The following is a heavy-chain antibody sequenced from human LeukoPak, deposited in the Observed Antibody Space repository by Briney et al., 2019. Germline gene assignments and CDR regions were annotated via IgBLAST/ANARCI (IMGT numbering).Heavy chain of an antibody. Sequence: GGSLRLSCAASGFTFSNYAMTWVRQAPGRGLEWVSTISTSGGTIYYADSVKGRFTISRDNSKNTLYLQMNSLRAEDTAVYYCARDHIMIDPWGQGTLVTVSS. D-gene: IGHD3-16*01. CDR3: ARDHIMIDP. V-gene: IGHV3-23*01. CDR1: GFTFSNYA. CDR2: ISTSGGTI. J-gene: IGHJ5*02.